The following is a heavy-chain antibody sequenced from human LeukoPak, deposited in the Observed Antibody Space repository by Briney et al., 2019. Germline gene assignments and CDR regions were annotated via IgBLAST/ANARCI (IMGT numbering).Heavy chain of an antibody. Sequence: GGSLRLSCAASGFTFDDYGMSWVRQVPGKGLEWVSGITWNGGSTGYADSVKGRFTISRDNAKNSLYLQMNSLRAEDTAFYYCARGLSQYYDSSGYYSYFDSWGQGTLVTVSS. V-gene: IGHV3-20*04. D-gene: IGHD3-22*01. J-gene: IGHJ4*02. CDR1: GFTFDDYG. CDR2: ITWNGGST. CDR3: ARGLSQYYDSSGYYSYFDS.